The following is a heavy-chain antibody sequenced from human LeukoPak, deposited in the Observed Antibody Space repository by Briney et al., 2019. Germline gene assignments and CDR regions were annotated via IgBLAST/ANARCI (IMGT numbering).Heavy chain of an antibody. J-gene: IGHJ4*02. CDR1: GYTFTSYG. V-gene: IGHV1-18*01. CDR3: ARVGLGIVVYDY. Sequence: ASVKVSCKASGYTFTSYGISWVRQAPGQGVEWMGWVSAYNGNTNYAQKLQGRVTMTTDTYTSTAYMELRSLRSDDTAVYYCARVGLGIVVYDYWGQGTLVTVSS. D-gene: IGHD2-15*01. CDR2: VSAYNGNT.